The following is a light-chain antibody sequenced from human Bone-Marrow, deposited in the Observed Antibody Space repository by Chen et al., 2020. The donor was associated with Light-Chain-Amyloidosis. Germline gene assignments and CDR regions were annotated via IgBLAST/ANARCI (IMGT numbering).Light chain of an antibody. CDR3: SSYTGADNLFV. CDR1: SSDVGAYNY. Sequence: QSALTQPRSVSGSPGQTVIISCTGTSSDVGAYNYVSWYQQHAGEAPKFIIYDVDKRPSGVPDRFSGSKSGNTASLTISGLQPEDDADYYCSSYTGADNLFVFGSGTSVTVL. J-gene: IGLJ1*01. V-gene: IGLV2-11*01. CDR2: DVD.